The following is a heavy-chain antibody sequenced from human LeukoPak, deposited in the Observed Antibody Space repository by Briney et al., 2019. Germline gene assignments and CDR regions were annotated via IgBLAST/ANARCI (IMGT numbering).Heavy chain of an antibody. CDR2: ISSSSSTI. Sequence: GGSLRLSCAASGFTFSSYSMNWVRQAPGKGLEWVSYISSSSSTIYYADSVKGRFTISRDNAKNSLYLQMNSLRAEDTAVYYCASHRGGAINDAFDIWGQGTMVTVSS. CDR3: ASHRGGAINDAFDI. J-gene: IGHJ3*02. D-gene: IGHD3-10*01. V-gene: IGHV3-48*04. CDR1: GFTFSSYS.